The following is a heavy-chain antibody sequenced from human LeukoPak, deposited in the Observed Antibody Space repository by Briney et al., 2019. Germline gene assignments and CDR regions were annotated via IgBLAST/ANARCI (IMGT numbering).Heavy chain of an antibody. V-gene: IGHV3-9*01. CDR2: ISWNSGSI. Sequence: GGSLRLSCAASGFTFSSYSMNWVRQAPGKGLEWVSGISWNSGSIDYADSVRGRFAISRDNAKNSLYLQMNSLRAEDTALYYCAKGGTGSGNLVSYWGQGTLVTVSS. J-gene: IGHJ4*02. CDR3: AKGGTGSGNLVSY. D-gene: IGHD3-10*01. CDR1: GFTFSSYS.